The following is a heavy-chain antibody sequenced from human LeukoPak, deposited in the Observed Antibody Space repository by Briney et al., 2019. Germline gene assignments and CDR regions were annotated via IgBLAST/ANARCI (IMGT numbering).Heavy chain of an antibody. Sequence: GGSLRLSCAASGFTFSSCAMSWVRQAPGKGLEWVSAISGSGGSTYYADSVKGRFTISRDNSKNTLYLQMNSLRAEDTAVYYCAKGVWLAVAGTPDYWGQGTLVTVSP. CDR2: ISGSGGST. CDR3: AKGVWLAVAGTPDY. CDR1: GFTFSSCA. D-gene: IGHD6-19*01. J-gene: IGHJ4*02. V-gene: IGHV3-23*01.